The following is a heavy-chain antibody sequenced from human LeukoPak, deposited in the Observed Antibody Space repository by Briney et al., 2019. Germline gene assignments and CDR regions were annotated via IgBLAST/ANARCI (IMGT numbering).Heavy chain of an antibody. Sequence: GGSLRLSCADSGFTFSSYAMTWVRQAPGEGLDWVSTFSSSGGSTYYADSVKGRFTISRDSSKNTLFLQMNSLRAEDTAVYYCAKYCSGGNCYSGLYWGQGTLVTVSS. D-gene: IGHD2-15*01. CDR3: AKYCSGGNCYSGLY. CDR2: FSSSGGST. J-gene: IGHJ4*02. CDR1: GFTFSSYA. V-gene: IGHV3-23*01.